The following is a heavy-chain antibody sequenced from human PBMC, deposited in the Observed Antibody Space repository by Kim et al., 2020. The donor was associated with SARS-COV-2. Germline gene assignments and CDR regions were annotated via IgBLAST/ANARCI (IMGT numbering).Heavy chain of an antibody. CDR1: GGSISSSSYY. Sequence: SETLSLTCTVSGGSISSSSYYWGWIRQPPGKGLEWIGSIYYSGSTYYNPSLKSRVTISVDTSKNQFSLKLSSVTAADTAVYYCAFGPPWGSIDYWGQGTLVTVSS. CDR2: IYYSGST. D-gene: IGHD3-16*01. CDR3: AFGPPWGSIDY. J-gene: IGHJ4*02. V-gene: IGHV4-39*07.